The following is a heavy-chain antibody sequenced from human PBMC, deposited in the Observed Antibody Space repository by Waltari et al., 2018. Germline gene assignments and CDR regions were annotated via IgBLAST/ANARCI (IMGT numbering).Heavy chain of an antibody. V-gene: IGHV1-69*01. D-gene: IGHD6-19*01. Sequence: QVQLVQSGAEVKKPGSSVKVSCKASGGTFSSYAISWVRQAPGQGLEWMGGIIPIFGTANYAQKFQGRVTITADESTSTAYMELSSLRSEDTAVYYCARGAPRSGWYPAGQYFQHWGQGTLVTVSS. J-gene: IGHJ1*01. CDR1: GGTFSSYA. CDR3: ARGAPRSGWYPAGQYFQH. CDR2: IIPIFGTA.